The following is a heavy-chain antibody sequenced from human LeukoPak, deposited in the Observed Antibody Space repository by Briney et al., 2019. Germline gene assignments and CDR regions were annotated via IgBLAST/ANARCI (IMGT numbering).Heavy chain of an antibody. CDR1: GFTVSSNY. Sequence: GGSLRLSCAASGFTVSSNYMSWVRQAPGQGLELVSVIYSGGSTYYADSVKGRFAISRDNSKNTLYLQMNSLRAEDTAVYYCAKGTHYYDSSGYWGAFDIWGQGTMVTVSS. CDR3: AKGTHYYDSSGYWGAFDI. D-gene: IGHD3-22*01. V-gene: IGHV3-53*05. CDR2: IYSGGST. J-gene: IGHJ3*02.